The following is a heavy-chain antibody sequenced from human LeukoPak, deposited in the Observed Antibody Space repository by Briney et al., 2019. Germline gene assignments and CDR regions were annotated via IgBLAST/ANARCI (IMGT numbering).Heavy chain of an antibody. CDR2: LYSDGIT. Sequence: GGSLRLSCAASGLTVSSNYMSWVRQAPGKGLEWVSILYSDGITYYTDSVKGRFTISRDNSKNTLYLQMNSLRAEDTAVYYCAKDSSSSDLWWFDPWGQGTLVTVSS. D-gene: IGHD6-6*01. CDR1: GLTVSSNY. J-gene: IGHJ5*02. V-gene: IGHV3-53*05. CDR3: AKDSSSSDLWWFDP.